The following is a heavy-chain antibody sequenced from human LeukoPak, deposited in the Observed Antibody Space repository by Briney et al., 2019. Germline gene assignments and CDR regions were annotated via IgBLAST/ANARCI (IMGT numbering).Heavy chain of an antibody. Sequence: SETLSLTCAVYGGSFTNYYWSWIRQFPGKGLEWIGEIHHRPGTNSNPSLTSRVTISPDTANTPSSLTLTSVTSADTAVFYCARGPVSDADRLPGNSYYYGLAAWGQGTTVTVSS. CDR1: GGSFTNYY. CDR3: ARGPVSDADRLPGNSYYYGLAA. J-gene: IGHJ6*02. V-gene: IGHV4-34*01. D-gene: IGHD2-21*02. CDR2: IHHRPGT.